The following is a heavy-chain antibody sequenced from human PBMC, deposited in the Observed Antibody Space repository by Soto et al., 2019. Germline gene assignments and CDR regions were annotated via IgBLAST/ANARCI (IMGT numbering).Heavy chain of an antibody. CDR1: GGTFSSYT. Sequence: SVKVSCKASGGTFSSYTISWVRQAPGQGLEWMGRIIPILGIANYAQKFQGRVTITADKSTSTAYMELSSLRSEDTAVYYCAREGGLLTMIVVGNLDYWGQGTLVTVSS. CDR2: IIPILGIA. J-gene: IGHJ4*02. V-gene: IGHV1-69*04. CDR3: AREGGLLTMIVVGNLDY. D-gene: IGHD3-22*01.